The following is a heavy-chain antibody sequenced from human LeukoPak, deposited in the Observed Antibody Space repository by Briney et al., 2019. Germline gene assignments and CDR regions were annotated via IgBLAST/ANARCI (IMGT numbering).Heavy chain of an antibody. V-gene: IGHV1-8*01. J-gene: IGHJ5*02. CDR3: ARASGWPNNWFDP. CDR2: MNPNSGNT. D-gene: IGHD6-19*01. Sequence: GASVKVSCKASGYTFTSYDINWVRQATGKGLEWMGWMNPNSGNTGYAQKFQGRVTMTRNTSISTAYMELSSLRSEDTAVYYCARASGWPNNWFDPWGQGTLVTVSS. CDR1: GYTFTSYD.